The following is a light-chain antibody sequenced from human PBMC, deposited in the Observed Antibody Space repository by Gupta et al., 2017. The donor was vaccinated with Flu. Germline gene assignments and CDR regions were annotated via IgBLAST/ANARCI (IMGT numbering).Light chain of an antibody. CDR2: GAS. Sequence: EIASTQSPGTLSLSPGERATPSCRASQSVSSSYLAWYQQKPGQAPRLLIYGASNRATGIPDRFSGSGSGTDFTLTISRLEPEDFAVYYCQQYGSSLYSFGQGTKLEIK. CDR3: QQYGSSLYS. J-gene: IGKJ2*03. V-gene: IGKV3-20*01. CDR1: QSVSSSY.